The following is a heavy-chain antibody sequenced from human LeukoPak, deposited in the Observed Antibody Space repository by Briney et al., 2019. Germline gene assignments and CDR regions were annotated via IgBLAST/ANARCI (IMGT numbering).Heavy chain of an antibody. J-gene: IGHJ5*02. Sequence: GGSLRPSCAASGFTFSSYAMGWVRQAPGKGLEWVSAISGSGGSTYYADSVKGRFTISRDNSKNTLYLQMNSLRAEDTAVYYCAKDQRYSSGWYLGWFDPWGQGTLVTVSS. CDR2: ISGSGGST. V-gene: IGHV3-23*01. D-gene: IGHD6-19*01. CDR1: GFTFSSYA. CDR3: AKDQRYSSGWYLGWFDP.